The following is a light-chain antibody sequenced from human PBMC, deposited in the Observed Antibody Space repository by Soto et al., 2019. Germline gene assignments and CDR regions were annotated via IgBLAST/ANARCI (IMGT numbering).Light chain of an antibody. Sequence: EIVMTQSPATLSVSPGERATLSCRASQSVSSNLAWYQQKPGHAPRLLIYGASTRATGIPARFSGSGSGTEFTLTISSLQSEDFAVYYCHQYNNWPPTFGQGTKVEIK. CDR2: GAS. CDR1: QSVSSN. V-gene: IGKV3-15*01. CDR3: HQYNNWPPT. J-gene: IGKJ1*01.